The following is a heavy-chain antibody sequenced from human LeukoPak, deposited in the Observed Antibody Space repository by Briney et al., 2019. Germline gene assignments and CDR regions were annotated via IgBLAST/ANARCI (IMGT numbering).Heavy chain of an antibody. J-gene: IGHJ4*02. CDR1: GDSISSGDYY. D-gene: IGHD5-18*01. V-gene: IGHV4-61*02. Sequence: SETLSLTCTVSGDSISSGDYYWSWIRQPAGKGLEWIGRISSSGSTNYNPSLKSRVTISVDTSKNQFSLKLSSVTAADTAVYYCARGPSRWRYNIPFDYWGQGTLVTVSS. CDR2: ISSSGST. CDR3: ARGPSRWRYNIPFDY.